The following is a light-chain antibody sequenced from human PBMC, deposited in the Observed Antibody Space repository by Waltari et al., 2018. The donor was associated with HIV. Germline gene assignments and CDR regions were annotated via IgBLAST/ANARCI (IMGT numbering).Light chain of an antibody. CDR2: EDS. CDR1: ELPKKY. CDR3: YSTDNSGHHRV. V-gene: IGLV3-10*01. J-gene: IGLJ2*01. Sequence: SYELTQPPSVAVSPGQTARITCTGDELPKKYASWYQQKSGQAPVLVIYEDSKRPSGFPERFSGSSSGTTATLTISGAQVEDEADYYCYSTDNSGHHRVFGTGTKLTVL.